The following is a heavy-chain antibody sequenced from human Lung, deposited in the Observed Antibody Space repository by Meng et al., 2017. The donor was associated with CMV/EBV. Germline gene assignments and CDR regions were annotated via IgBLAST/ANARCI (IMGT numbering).Heavy chain of an antibody. J-gene: IGHJ2*01. CDR1: GGSFSGYY. Sequence: SETLSLTCAVYGGSFSGYYWSWIRQPPGKGLEWIGEINHSGSTNYNPSLKSRVTIPVDTSKNQFSLKLSSVTAADTAVYYCARVGRKTSRSTIVVVVAVTLGWYFDLWGRGTLVTVSS. CDR3: ARVGRKTSRSTIVVVVAVTLGWYFDL. V-gene: IGHV4-34*01. CDR2: INHSGST. D-gene: IGHD2-15*01.